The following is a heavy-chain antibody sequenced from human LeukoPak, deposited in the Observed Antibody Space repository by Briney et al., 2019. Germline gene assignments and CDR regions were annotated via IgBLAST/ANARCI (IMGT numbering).Heavy chain of an antibody. CDR2: ISEDGITK. J-gene: IGHJ4*02. D-gene: IGHD2/OR15-2a*01. CDR1: GFIFNDYP. Sequence: PGGSLRLSCTASGFIFNDYPMHWVRQAPGKGLEWVAVISEDGITKFYADSVKGRFTISRDNSKNTLYVQMNSLRREDSAVYYCARDAPFHDYWGQGTLVTVSS. CDR3: ARDAPFHDY. V-gene: IGHV3-30-3*01.